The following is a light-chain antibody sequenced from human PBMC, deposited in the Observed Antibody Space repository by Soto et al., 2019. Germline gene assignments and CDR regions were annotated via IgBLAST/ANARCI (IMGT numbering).Light chain of an antibody. J-gene: IGKJ4*01. CDR3: QQYNRSPLT. CDR1: QSIGAS. V-gene: IGKV1-5*03. CDR2: KAS. Sequence: DIQMTQSPSTLYASVGDRVTSTCRASQSIGASLAWFQQKPGKAPNRLIYKASSLESGVPSRFSGSGSGTEFTLTISTLQPDDFATYYCQQYNRSPLTFGGGTKVEIK.